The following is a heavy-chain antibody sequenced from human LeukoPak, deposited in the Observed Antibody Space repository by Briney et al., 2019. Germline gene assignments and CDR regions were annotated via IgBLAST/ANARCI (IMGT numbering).Heavy chain of an antibody. D-gene: IGHD6-6*01. CDR1: GFTLGSYW. CDR2: IKRDGSEK. Sequence: GGSLRLSCAPPGFTLGSYWMSWVRQALGKGLEWVANIKRDGSEKYYLDSVKGRFTISRDNAKNSLYLQMNSLRAEDTAVYYCASPAKYSDTWYFDYWGQGTLVTVSS. CDR3: ASPAKYSDTWYFDY. V-gene: IGHV3-7*01. J-gene: IGHJ4*02.